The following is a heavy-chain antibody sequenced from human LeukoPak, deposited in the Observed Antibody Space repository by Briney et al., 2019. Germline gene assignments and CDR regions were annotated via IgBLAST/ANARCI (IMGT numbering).Heavy chain of an antibody. CDR3: ARGYAGYSSSWLDY. Sequence: SETLSLTXTVSGGPISSYYWSWIRQPAGKGLEWIGRIYTSGSTNYNPSLRSRVTMSVDTSKNQFSLKLSSVTAADTAVYYCARGYAGYSSSWLDYWGQGTLVTVSS. CDR2: IYTSGST. CDR1: GGPISSYY. J-gene: IGHJ4*02. V-gene: IGHV4-4*07. D-gene: IGHD6-13*01.